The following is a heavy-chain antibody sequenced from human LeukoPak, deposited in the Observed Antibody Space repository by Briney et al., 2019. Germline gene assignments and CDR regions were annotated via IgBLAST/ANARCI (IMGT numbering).Heavy chain of an antibody. CDR3: ARGDGYNSWYYYYMDV. D-gene: IGHD5-24*01. CDR1: GYTFTGYY. J-gene: IGHJ6*03. V-gene: IGHV1-18*04. CDR2: ISAYNGNT. Sequence: ASVKVSCKASGYTFTGYYMHWVRQAPGQGLERMGWISAYNGNTNYAQKLQGRVTMTTDTSTSTAYMELRSLRSDDTAVYYCARGDGYNSWYYYYMDVWGKGTTVTVSS.